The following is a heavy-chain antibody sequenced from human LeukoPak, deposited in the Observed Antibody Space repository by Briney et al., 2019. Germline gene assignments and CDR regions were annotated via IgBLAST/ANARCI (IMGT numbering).Heavy chain of an antibody. CDR3: AKAWNILTGYYYFDY. D-gene: IGHD3-9*01. Sequence: GGSLRLSCAASGFTFSSYGMHWVRQAPGKGLEWVAFIRYDGSNKYYADSVKGRFTISRDNSKNTLYLQMNSLRAEDTAVYYCAKAWNILTGYYYFDYWGQGTLVTVSS. V-gene: IGHV3-30*02. CDR2: IRYDGSNK. J-gene: IGHJ4*02. CDR1: GFTFSSYG.